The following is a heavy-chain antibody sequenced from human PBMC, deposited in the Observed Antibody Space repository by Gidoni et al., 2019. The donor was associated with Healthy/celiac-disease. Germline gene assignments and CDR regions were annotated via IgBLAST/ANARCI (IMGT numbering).Heavy chain of an antibody. Sequence: VQLVQSGAAVKKPRSSVKVSCKASGGPFRSYTISWVRQAPGQGLEWMGRIIPILGIANYAQKFQGRVTITADKSTSTAYMELSSLRSEDTAVYYCARDGDYYDSGYYYYGMDVWGQGTTVTVSS. CDR2: IIPILGIA. CDR1: GGPFRSYT. V-gene: IGHV1-69*08. J-gene: IGHJ6*02. CDR3: ARDGDYYDSGYYYYGMDV. D-gene: IGHD3-22*01.